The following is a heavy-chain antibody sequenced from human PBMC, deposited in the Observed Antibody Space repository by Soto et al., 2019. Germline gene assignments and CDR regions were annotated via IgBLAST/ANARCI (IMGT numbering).Heavy chain of an antibody. D-gene: IGHD2-8*01. CDR2: ITGGSDYT. CDR3: ARRMTAHFDF. CDR1: GFTFSSSA. J-gene: IGHJ4*02. V-gene: IGHV3-23*01. Sequence: EVQLLESGGGLVQPGGSLRLSCAASGFTFSSSAMSWVRQAPGKGLEWVSTITGGSDYTSYADSVKGRFTISRDNSKNTLYLQMNSLRAEDTAIHYCARRMTAHFDFWGQGTLLTVSS.